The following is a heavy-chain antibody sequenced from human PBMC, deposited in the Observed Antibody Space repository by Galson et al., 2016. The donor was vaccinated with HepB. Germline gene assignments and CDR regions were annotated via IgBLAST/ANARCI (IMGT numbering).Heavy chain of an antibody. Sequence: QSGAEVKKPGESLKISCKGSGYTFTNYWIGWVRQMPGKGLEWMGIIYPGDSDTSYSPSFQGQVTISAEKSTSTAYLQWSSLKASDSAMYYCARQGMIQAAGIDYWGQGAMVTVSS. CDR2: IYPGDSDT. D-gene: IGHD6-19*01. J-gene: IGHJ4*02. CDR3: ARQGMIQAAGIDY. V-gene: IGHV5-51*01. CDR1: GYTFTNYW.